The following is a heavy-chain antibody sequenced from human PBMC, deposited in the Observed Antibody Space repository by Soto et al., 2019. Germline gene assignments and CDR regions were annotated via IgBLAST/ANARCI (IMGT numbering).Heavy chain of an antibody. D-gene: IGHD2-8*01. CDR3: ARRGCVKGVCYNSYDM. V-gene: IGHV3-33*03. CDR1: GFTFSDFG. Sequence: QVQLVESGGGVVQPGRSLRLSCAVSGFTFSDFGMHWVRQAPGKGLEWVALIWYHGGNEEYADSVKGRFSISRENSKHTLYLQMDSLRAEDTAVYYCARRGCVKGVCYNSYDMWGQGTMVTVSS. CDR2: IWYHGGNE. J-gene: IGHJ3*02.